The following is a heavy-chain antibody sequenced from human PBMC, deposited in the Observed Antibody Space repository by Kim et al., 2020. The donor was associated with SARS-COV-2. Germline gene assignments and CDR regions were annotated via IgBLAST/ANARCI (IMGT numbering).Heavy chain of an antibody. J-gene: IGHJ3*02. Sequence: SYAQKCQCRVTMTRDTSTSTVYMEMSSLRSEDTAVYYCGAVESKGSAFDIWGQGTMVTVSS. D-gene: IGHD3-3*01. CDR3: GAVESKGSAFDI. V-gene: IGHV1-46*01.